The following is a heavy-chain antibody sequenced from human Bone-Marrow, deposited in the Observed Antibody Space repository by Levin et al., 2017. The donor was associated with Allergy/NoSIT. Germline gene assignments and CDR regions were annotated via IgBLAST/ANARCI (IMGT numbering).Heavy chain of an antibody. V-gene: IGHV1-2*02. CDR1: GYTFTGYY. CDR2: INPNSGGT. Sequence: ASVKVSCKASGYTFTGYYMHWVRQAPGQGLEWMGWINPNSGGTNYAQKFQGRVTMTRDTSISTAYMELSRLRSDDTAVYYCARDLGGRLNWFDPWGQGTLVTVSS. D-gene: IGHD4-23*01. CDR3: ARDLGGRLNWFDP. J-gene: IGHJ5*02.